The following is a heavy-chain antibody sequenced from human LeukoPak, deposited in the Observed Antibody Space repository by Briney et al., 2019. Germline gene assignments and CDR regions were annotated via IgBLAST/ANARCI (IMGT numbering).Heavy chain of an antibody. CDR1: GITPSAYW. V-gene: IGHV3-74*03. Sequence: GSLRLSCTASGITPSAYWVSWVRQAPGKGLVWVACSKYDGTTTTYADSVKGRFTISRDNPKNTLYLQMNSLRADDTAVYYCAKSDYFDPWGQGTVVTVSS. CDR2: SKYDGTTT. CDR3: AKSDYFDP. J-gene: IGHJ5*02. D-gene: IGHD4/OR15-4a*01.